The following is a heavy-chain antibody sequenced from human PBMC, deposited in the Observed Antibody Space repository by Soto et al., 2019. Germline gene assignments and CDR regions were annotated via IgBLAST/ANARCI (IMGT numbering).Heavy chain of an antibody. CDR2: IYYSGST. D-gene: IGHD6-19*01. CDR1: GGSIISISYY. Sequence: PSETLSLTCTVSGGSIISISYYLGLIRQPPGKGLELIGSIYYSGSTYYNPSLKSRVTISVDTSKNQFSLKLSSVTAADTAVYYCARLCSSGWYCVRQGWFDPWGPGTLVTVSS. J-gene: IGHJ5*02. CDR3: ARLCSSGWYCVRQGWFDP. V-gene: IGHV4-39*01.